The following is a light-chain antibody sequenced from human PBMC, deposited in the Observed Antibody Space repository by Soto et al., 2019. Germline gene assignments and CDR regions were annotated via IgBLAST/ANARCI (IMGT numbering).Light chain of an antibody. V-gene: IGKV3-11*01. Sequence: EVVLTQSPAKLSLSPGDRATLSCRASQSVTIDFAWYQQKPGQAPRLLIYDASNRATGVPARFSGSGSGTDFTLPISSLEPEDFAVYYCQHRHNFGPGTKVDIK. CDR2: DAS. CDR1: QSVTID. J-gene: IGKJ3*01. CDR3: QHRHN.